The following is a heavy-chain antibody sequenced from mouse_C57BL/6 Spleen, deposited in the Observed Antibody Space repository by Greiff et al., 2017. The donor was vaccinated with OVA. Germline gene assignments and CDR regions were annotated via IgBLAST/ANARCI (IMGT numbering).Heavy chain of an antibody. J-gene: IGHJ1*03. CDR3: ARLSDTRYFDV. CDR2: IDPSDSYT. CDR1: GYTFTSYW. D-gene: IGHD2-12*01. V-gene: IGHV1-50*01. Sequence: VQLQQPGAELVKPGASVKLSCKASGYTFTSYWMQWVKQRPGHGLEWIGEIDPSDSYTNYNQKFKGKATLTVDTSSSPAYMQLSSLTSEDSAVYYCARLSDTRYFDVWGTGTTVTVSS.